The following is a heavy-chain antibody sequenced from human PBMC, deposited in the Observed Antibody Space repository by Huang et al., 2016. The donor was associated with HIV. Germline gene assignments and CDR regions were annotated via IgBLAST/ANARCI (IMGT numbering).Heavy chain of an antibody. V-gene: IGHV3-30-3*01. D-gene: IGHD5-12*01. Sequence: QVQLVESGGGVVQPGRSLRLSCAASGFSFANYAVHWVRQAPGKRLEWVTFISNDGSSGYYAGSVKGRFTISRDNFKNALYLQMNRLRGDDTAVYYCTREYTVAGAFDLWGQGTMVTVSS. CDR1: GFSFANYA. CDR2: ISNDGSSG. J-gene: IGHJ3*01. CDR3: TREYTVAGAFDL.